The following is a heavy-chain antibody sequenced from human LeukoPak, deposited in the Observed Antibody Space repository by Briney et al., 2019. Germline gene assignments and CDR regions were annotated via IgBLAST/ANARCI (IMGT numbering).Heavy chain of an antibody. CDR2: IRSKANSYAT. CDR1: GFTFSGSV. Sequence: GGSLRLSCAASGFTFSGSVIHWVRQASRKGLEWVGRIRSKANSYATAYAASMKDRFTISRDDSKDTAYLQMNSLRTEDTAVYYCSRLWGDCGGDCYSHDFWGQGTLVTVSS. J-gene: IGHJ4*02. D-gene: IGHD2-21*02. V-gene: IGHV3-73*01. CDR3: SRLWGDCGGDCYSHDF.